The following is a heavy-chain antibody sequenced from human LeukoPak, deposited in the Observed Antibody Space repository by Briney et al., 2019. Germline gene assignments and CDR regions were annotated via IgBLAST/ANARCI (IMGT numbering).Heavy chain of an antibody. Sequence: GGSLRPSRAASGFTFSSYGMHWVRQAPGKGLEWVAVIWYDGSNKYYADSVKGRFTISRDNSKNTLYLQMNSLRAEDTAVYYCAKVSPGYSSGFDYWGQGTLVTVSS. CDR3: AKVSPGYSSGFDY. D-gene: IGHD6-19*01. CDR2: IWYDGSNK. V-gene: IGHV3-33*06. CDR1: GFTFSSYG. J-gene: IGHJ4*02.